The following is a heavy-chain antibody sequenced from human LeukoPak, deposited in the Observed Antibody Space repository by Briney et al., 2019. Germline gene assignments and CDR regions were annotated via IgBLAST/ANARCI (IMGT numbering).Heavy chain of an antibody. D-gene: IGHD2-2*01. CDR2: IKQDGSEK. J-gene: IGHJ6*02. V-gene: IGHV3-7*01. CDR1: GFTISSYW. CDR3: ARDVNIVVVPAAPPVYYGMDV. Sequence: HPGGSLRLSCAASGFTISSYWMSWVRQAPGQGLEWVANIKQDGSEKDYVDSVKGRFTISRDNAKTSLYLQMNSLRAEDTAVYYCARDVNIVVVPAAPPVYYGMDVWGQGTTVTVSS.